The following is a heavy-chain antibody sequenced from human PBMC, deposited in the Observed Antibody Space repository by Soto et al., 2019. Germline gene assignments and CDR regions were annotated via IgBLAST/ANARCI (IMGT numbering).Heavy chain of an antibody. CDR1: GFTFSSYA. V-gene: IGHV3-64D*06. Sequence: WGPLRLSCSASGFTFSSYAMHWVRQAPGKGLEYVSAISSNGGSTYYADSVKGRFTISRDNSKNTLYLQMSSLRAEDTAVYYCVSSSWFYRTRSYWGQGTLVTVSS. CDR3: VSSSWFYRTRSY. CDR2: ISSNGGST. D-gene: IGHD6-13*01. J-gene: IGHJ4*02.